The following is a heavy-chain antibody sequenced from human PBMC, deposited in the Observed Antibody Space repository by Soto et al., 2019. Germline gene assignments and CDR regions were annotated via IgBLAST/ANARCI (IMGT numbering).Heavy chain of an antibody. V-gene: IGHV3-33*01. CDR3: ASDSGGYYDSSGYFYDY. CDR1: GFTFSSYG. Sequence: GGSLRLSCAASGFTFSSYGMHWVRQAPGKGLEWVAVIWYDGSNKYYADSVKGRFTISRDNSKNTLYLQMNSLRAEDTAVYYCASDSGGYYDSSGYFYDYWGQGTLVTVSS. CDR2: IWYDGSNK. D-gene: IGHD3-22*01. J-gene: IGHJ4*02.